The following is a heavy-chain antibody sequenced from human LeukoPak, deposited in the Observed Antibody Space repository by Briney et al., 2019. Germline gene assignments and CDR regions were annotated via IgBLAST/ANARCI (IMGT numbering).Heavy chain of an antibody. D-gene: IGHD3-10*01. CDR1: GGTFSSYT. Sequence: ASVKVSCKASGGTFSSYTISWVRQAPGQGLEWMGGIIPMFGTATYAQKFQGRVTITADESTTTAYMDLSSLRSEDTAVYYCAREITMVRGVNDYWGQGTLVTVSS. V-gene: IGHV1-69*13. CDR3: AREITMVRGVNDY. CDR2: IIPMFGTA. J-gene: IGHJ4*02.